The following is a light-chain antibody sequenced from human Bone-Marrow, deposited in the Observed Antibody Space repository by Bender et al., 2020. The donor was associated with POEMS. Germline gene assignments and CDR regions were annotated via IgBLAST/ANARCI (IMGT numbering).Light chain of an antibody. Sequence: QSALTQPASVSGSPGQSITISCTGTSRDVGNYNVVSWYQQHPGKAPKLMIYEVTKRPSGVSDRFSGSKSGNTASLTISGLQAEDEADDYCCSYSGILIFGGGTKLTVL. V-gene: IGLV2-23*02. J-gene: IGLJ2*01. CDR2: EVT. CDR1: SRDVGNYNV. CDR3: CSYSGILI.